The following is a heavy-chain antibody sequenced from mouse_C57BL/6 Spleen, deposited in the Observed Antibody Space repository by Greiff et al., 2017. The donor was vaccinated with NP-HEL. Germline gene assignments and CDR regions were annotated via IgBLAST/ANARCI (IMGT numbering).Heavy chain of an antibody. D-gene: IGHD1-1*01. CDR3: ARGIHYYGSRYWYFDV. V-gene: IGHV1-39*01. J-gene: IGHJ1*03. CDR1: GYSFTDYN. CDR2: INPNYGTT. Sequence: EVQLQQSGPELVKPGASVKISCKASGYSFTDYNMNWVKQSNGKSLEWIGVINPNYGTTSYNQKFKGKATLTVDQSSSTAYMQLNSLTSEDAAVYYCARGIHYYGSRYWYFDVWGTGTTVTVSS.